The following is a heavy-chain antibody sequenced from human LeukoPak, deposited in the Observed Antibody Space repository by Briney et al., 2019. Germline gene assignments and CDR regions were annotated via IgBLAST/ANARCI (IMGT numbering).Heavy chain of an antibody. CDR3: ARDPGSSGYWYFDL. CDR2: IYNNGRT. V-gene: IGHV4-59*01. D-gene: IGHD6-19*01. CDR1: GGSISSYY. J-gene: IGHJ2*01. Sequence: SETLSLTCTVSGGSISSYYWSWIRQPPGKGLEWTGYIYNNGRTNYNPSLKSRVTISVDTSKNQFSLRLTSVTAADTAVYYCARDPGSSGYWYFDLWDRGTLVTVSS.